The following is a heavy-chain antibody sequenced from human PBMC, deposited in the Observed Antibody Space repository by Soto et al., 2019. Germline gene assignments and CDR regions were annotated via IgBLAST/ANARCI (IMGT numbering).Heavy chain of an antibody. Sequence: QVQLQESGPGLVKPSQTLSLTCTVSGGSISSGGYYWSWIRQHPGKGLEWIGYIYYSGSTYYNPSLKSRVTISVETYKNQFSLKMSSVTAADTAVYYCAREYQLLSYFDYWGQGTLVTVSS. CDR3: AREYQLLSYFDY. CDR2: IYYSGST. D-gene: IGHD2-2*01. J-gene: IGHJ4*02. CDR1: GGSISSGGYY. V-gene: IGHV4-31*03.